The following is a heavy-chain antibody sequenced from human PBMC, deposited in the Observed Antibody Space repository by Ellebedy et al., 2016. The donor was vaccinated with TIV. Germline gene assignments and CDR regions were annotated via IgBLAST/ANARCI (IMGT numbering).Heavy chain of an antibody. D-gene: IGHD3-3*01. CDR1: GYTFTSYD. CDR3: ARDRRRIVRFLEWFGDRYYGMDV. V-gene: IGHV1-18*01. CDR2: INPNSGGT. J-gene: IGHJ6*02. Sequence: AASVKVSCKASGYTFTSYDINWVRQATGQGLEWMGWINPNSGGTNYAQKLQGRVTMTTDTSTSTAYMEPRSLRSDDTAVYYCARDRRRIVRFLEWFGDRYYGMDVWGQGTTVTVSS.